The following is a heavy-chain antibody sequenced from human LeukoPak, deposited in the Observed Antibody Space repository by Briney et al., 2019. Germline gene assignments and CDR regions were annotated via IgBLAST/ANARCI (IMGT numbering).Heavy chain of an antibody. CDR2: IYHSGST. Sequence: SKTLSLTCAVSGGSISSGGYSWSWIRQPPGKGLEWIGYIYHSGSTYYNPSLKSRVTISVDRSKNQFSLKLSSVTAADTAVYYCASSRAMDTAMVTWGQGTLVTVSS. CDR3: ASSRAMDTAMVT. D-gene: IGHD5-18*01. J-gene: IGHJ5*02. V-gene: IGHV4-30-2*01. CDR1: GGSISSGGYS.